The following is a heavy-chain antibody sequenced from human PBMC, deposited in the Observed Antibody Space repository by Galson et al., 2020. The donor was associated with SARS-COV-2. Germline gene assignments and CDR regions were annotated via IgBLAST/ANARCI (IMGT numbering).Heavy chain of an antibody. J-gene: IGHJ6*02. CDR2: IYYSGST. D-gene: IGHD6-19*01. V-gene: IGHV4-39*01. CDR1: GGSISSSSYY. Sequence: ASETLSLTCTVSGGSISSSSYYWGWIRQPPGKGLEWIGSIYYSGSTYYNPSLKSRVTISVDTSKNQFSLKLSSVTAADTAVYYCASSGPYSSGWYESRESPPHGMDVWGQGTTVTVSS. CDR3: ASSGPYSSGWYESRESPPHGMDV.